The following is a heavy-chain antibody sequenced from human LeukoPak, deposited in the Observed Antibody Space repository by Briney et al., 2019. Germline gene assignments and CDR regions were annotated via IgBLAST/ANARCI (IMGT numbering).Heavy chain of an antibody. Sequence: PGGSLRLSCAASGFSFSGHWMNWVRQPPGKGLGWAANIKADGSEKYYVDSVKGRFTISRDDAKRTVDLQMDNLRAEDTAIYYCAYRNNFEYWGQGALVTVSS. CDR2: IKADGSEK. D-gene: IGHD1-26*01. J-gene: IGHJ4*02. CDR1: GFSFSGHW. V-gene: IGHV3-7*05. CDR3: AYRNNFEY.